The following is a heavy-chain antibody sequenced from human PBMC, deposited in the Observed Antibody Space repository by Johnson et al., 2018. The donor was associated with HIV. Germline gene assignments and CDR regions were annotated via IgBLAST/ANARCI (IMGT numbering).Heavy chain of an antibody. CDR2: IRYDGSNK. J-gene: IGHJ3*02. D-gene: IGHD4-11*01. V-gene: IGHV3-30*02. CDR3: ARIDYSNYEEAFDI. CDR1: GFSFDEYD. Sequence: QVQLVESGGGVARPGGSLRLSCEASGFSFDEYDMSWVRQAPGKGLEWVAFIRYDGSNKYYADSVKGRFTISRDNSKNTLYLQMNSLRAEDTAVYYCARIDYSNYEEAFDIWGQGTMVTVSS.